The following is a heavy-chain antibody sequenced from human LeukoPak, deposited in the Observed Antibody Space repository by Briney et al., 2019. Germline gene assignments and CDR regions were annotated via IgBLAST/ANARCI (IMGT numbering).Heavy chain of an antibody. Sequence: SETLSLTCTVSGGSITRGNYYWSWIRQPPGKGLEWIGYIFYTGSTNYSPSLKSRVFISVDTLKNQFSLKLSSVTAADTAVYFCARKYPDHWFDPWGQGTLVTVSS. D-gene: IGHD6-6*01. J-gene: IGHJ5*02. CDR2: IFYTGST. CDR3: ARKYPDHWFDP. CDR1: GGSITRGNYY. V-gene: IGHV4-30-4*01.